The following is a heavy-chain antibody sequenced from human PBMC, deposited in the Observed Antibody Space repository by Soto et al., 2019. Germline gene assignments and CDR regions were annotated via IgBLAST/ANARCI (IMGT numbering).Heavy chain of an antibody. CDR2: IWYDGSNK. CDR3: ASTMTTVVNVAFDI. D-gene: IGHD4-17*01. Sequence: QVQLVESGGGVVQPGRSLRLSCAASGFTFSSYGMHWVRQAPGKGLEWVAVIWYDGSNKYYADSVKGRFTISRDNSKNTLYLQMNSLRAEDTAVYYCASTMTTVVNVAFDIWGQGTMVTVSS. J-gene: IGHJ3*02. V-gene: IGHV3-33*01. CDR1: GFTFSSYG.